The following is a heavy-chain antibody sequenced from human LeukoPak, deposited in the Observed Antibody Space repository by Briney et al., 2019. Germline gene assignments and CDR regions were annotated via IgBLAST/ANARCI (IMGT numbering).Heavy chain of an antibody. CDR3: ARDAVLLGPIGYFDY. J-gene: IGHJ4*02. D-gene: IGHD2-8*01. V-gene: IGHV1-69*01. CDR2: IIPIFGTA. CDR1: GGTFSSYA. Sequence: GSSVKVSCKASGGTFSSYAISWVRQAPGQGLEWMGGIIPIFGTANYAQKFQGRVTITADESTSTAYMELSSLRSEDTAVYYCARDAVLLGPIGYFDYWGQGTLVTVSS.